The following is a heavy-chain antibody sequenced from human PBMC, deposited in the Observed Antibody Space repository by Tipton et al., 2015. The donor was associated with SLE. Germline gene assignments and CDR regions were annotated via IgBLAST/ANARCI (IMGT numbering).Heavy chain of an antibody. CDR1: GFIFYSYG. J-gene: IGHJ4*02. CDR3: ARELSSWPLDY. V-gene: IGHV3-33*01. CDR2: IWYDGSNK. D-gene: IGHD6-13*01. Sequence: SLRLSCEASGFIFYSYGMHWVRQAPGKGLEWVAVIWYDGSNKYYADSVKGRFTISRDNSKNTLYLQMNSLRAEDTAVYYCARELSSWPLDYWGQGTLVTVSS.